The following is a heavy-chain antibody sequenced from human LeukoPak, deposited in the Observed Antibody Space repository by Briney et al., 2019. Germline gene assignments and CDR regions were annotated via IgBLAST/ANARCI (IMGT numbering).Heavy chain of an antibody. J-gene: IGHJ3*02. D-gene: IGHD3-3*01. CDR1: GXTFSRYD. CDR2: IGTVGDP. CDR3: ARGFLGDAFDI. Sequence: GGSLRLSCSASGXTFSRYDMHWVRQATGKGLEWVSAIGTVGDPYYPGSVKGRFTISRENAKNSLYLQMNSLRAGDTAVYYCARGFLGDAFDIWGQGTMVTVSS. V-gene: IGHV3-13*05.